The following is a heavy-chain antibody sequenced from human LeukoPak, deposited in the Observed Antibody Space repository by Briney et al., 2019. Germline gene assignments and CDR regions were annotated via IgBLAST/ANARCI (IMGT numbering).Heavy chain of an antibody. CDR1: GGTFSTYA. V-gene: IGHV1-18*01. D-gene: IGHD6-19*01. CDR2: ISAYNGNT. J-gene: IGHJ6*03. CDR3: ARAPWVAVAGTGYYYYYMDV. Sequence: GASVKVSCKASGGTFSTYAISWVRQAPGQGLEWMGWISAYNGNTNYAQKLQGRVTMTTDTSTSTAYMELRSLRSDDTAVYYCARAPWVAVAGTGYYYYYMDVWGKGTTVTISS.